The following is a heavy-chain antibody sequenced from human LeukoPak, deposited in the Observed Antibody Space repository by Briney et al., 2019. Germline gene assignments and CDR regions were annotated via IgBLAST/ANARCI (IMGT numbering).Heavy chain of an antibody. D-gene: IGHD6-13*01. CDR3: ARNLIPEQLVLNF. J-gene: IGHJ4*02. CDR2: IYTSGST. CDR1: GYSISSGYY. Sequence: SETLSLTCTVSGYSISSGYYWGWIRQPAGKGLEWIGRIYTSGSTNYNPSLKSRVTISVDTSKNQFSLNLKSVTPEDTAVYYCARNLIPEQLVLNFWGQGTLVTVSS. V-gene: IGHV4-61*02.